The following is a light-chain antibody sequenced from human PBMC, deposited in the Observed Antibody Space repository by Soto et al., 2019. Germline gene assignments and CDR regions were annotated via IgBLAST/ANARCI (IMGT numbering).Light chain of an antibody. V-gene: IGKV4-1*01. CDR2: WAS. CDR3: QQYYTTPPPA. CDR1: QSVLHRSNRKNY. Sequence: DIVMTQSPDSLAVSLGERATINCKSSQSVLHRSNRKNYLAWYQQKPGQPPKLLIYWASTREFGVPERFSGSGSSTDFTLTINSRQAEDVAVYYCQQYYTTPPPAFGQGTKVEIK. J-gene: IGKJ1*01.